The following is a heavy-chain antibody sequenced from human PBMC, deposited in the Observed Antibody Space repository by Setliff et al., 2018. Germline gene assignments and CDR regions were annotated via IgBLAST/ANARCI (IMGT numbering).Heavy chain of an antibody. Sequence: GGSLRLSCTASGLSYTNDWVSWVRQAPGKGLEWLASINPHGSEKYYADSVKGRFAISRDNAKNSLSLQMNNLRSEDTAVYYCFGAGTCSYWGQGTLVTVSS. CDR3: FGAGTCSY. V-gene: IGHV3-7*01. D-gene: IGHD3-10*01. CDR1: GLSYTNDW. J-gene: IGHJ4*02. CDR2: INPHGSEK.